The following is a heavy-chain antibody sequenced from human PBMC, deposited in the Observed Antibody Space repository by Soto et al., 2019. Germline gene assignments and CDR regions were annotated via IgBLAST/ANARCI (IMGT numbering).Heavy chain of an antibody. CDR1: GFTFSSYG. CDR2: ISYDGSNK. J-gene: IGHJ6*02. Sequence: QVQLVESGGGVVQPGRSLRLSCAASGFTFSSYGMHWVRQAPGKGLEWVAVISYDGSNKYYADSVKGRFTISRDNSKNKLYLQMNSLRAEDTAVYYCAKVILFWSGFYYYYYGMDVWGQGTTVTVSS. CDR3: AKVILFWSGFYYYYYGMDV. V-gene: IGHV3-30*18. D-gene: IGHD3-3*01.